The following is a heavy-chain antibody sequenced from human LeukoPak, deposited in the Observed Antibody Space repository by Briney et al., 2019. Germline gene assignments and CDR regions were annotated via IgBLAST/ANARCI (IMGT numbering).Heavy chain of an antibody. CDR2: IYYSGST. CDR3: ARDQGGDSYGYALFWPMDV. D-gene: IGHD5-18*01. Sequence: PSETLSLTCTVSGGSISSGDYYWSWIRQPPGKGLEWIGYIYYSGSTYYNPSLKSRVTISVDTSENQFSLNLSSVTAADTAVYYCARDQGGDSYGYALFWPMDVWGKGTTVTVSS. V-gene: IGHV4-30-4*08. J-gene: IGHJ6*04. CDR1: GGSISSGDYY.